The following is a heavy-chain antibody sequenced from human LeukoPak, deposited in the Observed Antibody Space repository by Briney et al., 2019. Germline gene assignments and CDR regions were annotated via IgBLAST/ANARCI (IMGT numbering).Heavy chain of an antibody. J-gene: IGHJ4*02. V-gene: IGHV1-18*01. CDR3: ARGSPSYGQDY. CDR1: GYTFTSYG. D-gene: IGHD5-18*01. Sequence: GASVRVSCTASGYTFTSYGISWVRQAPGQGLEWMGWISAYNGNTNYAQKLQGRVTMTTDTSTSTAYMELRSLRSDDTAMYYCARGSPSYGQDYWGQGTLVTVSS. CDR2: ISAYNGNT.